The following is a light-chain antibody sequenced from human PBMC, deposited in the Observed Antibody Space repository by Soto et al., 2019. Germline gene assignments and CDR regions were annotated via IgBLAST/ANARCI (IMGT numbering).Light chain of an antibody. J-gene: IGLJ3*02. V-gene: IGLV2-8*01. CDR3: SSYAGSNLWV. CDR1: SSDVGNYKY. CDR2: EVS. Sequence: QSALTQSPSASGSPGQSVTISCTGTSSDVGNYKYVSWYQQHPGKAPKLMIYEVSKRPSGVADRFSGSKSGNTASLTVSGLQVEDEADYYCSSYAGSNLWVFGGGTKLTVL.